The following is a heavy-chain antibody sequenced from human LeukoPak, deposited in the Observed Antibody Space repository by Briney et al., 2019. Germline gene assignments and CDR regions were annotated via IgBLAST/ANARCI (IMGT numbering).Heavy chain of an antibody. CDR3: ARGRRRRSTSCYAPFNP. Sequence: SETLSLTCAVYGGSFSGYYWSWIRQPPGKGLEWIGEINHSGSTNYNPSLKSRVTISVDTSQNQFSLKLSSVTAADTAVYYCARGRRRRSTSCYAPFNPWGQGTLVTVSS. D-gene: IGHD2-2*01. V-gene: IGHV4-34*01. CDR2: INHSGST. CDR1: GGSFSGYY. J-gene: IGHJ5*02.